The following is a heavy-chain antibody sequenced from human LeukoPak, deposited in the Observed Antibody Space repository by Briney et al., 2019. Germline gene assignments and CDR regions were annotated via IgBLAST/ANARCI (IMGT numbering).Heavy chain of an antibody. Sequence: PSETLSLTCTVSGDSISSYYWSWIRQPPGKGLEWIGYIYYSGSTNYNPSLKSRVTISVDTSKNQFSLKLSSVTAADTAVYYCARGTPYNWNAYYYYVDVWAKGTTVTVSS. D-gene: IGHD1-20*01. CDR2: IYYSGST. CDR3: ARGTPYNWNAYYYYVDV. CDR1: GDSISSYY. J-gene: IGHJ6*03. V-gene: IGHV4-59*01.